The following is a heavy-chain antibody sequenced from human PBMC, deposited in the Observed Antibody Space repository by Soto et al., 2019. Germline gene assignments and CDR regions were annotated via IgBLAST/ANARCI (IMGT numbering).Heavy chain of an antibody. CDR2: IWNDGSNS. D-gene: IGHD6-13*01. CDR1: GFTFNNYG. Sequence: QVQLVESGGGVVQPGRSLRLSCAASGFTFNNYGMHWVRQAPGKGLEWLAVIWNDGSNSSYANSVKGRFTISRDNSKNTLYLQMRSLRAEDTAVYYCARRQIPPPTRGAANARGGMDVWGQGTTVTVSS. CDR3: ARRQIPPPTRGAANARGGMDV. V-gene: IGHV3-33*01. J-gene: IGHJ6*02.